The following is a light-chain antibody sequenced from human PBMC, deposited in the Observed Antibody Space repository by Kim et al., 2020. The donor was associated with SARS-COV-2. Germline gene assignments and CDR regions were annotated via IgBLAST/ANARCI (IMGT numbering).Light chain of an antibody. CDR1: SGHSTNA. J-gene: IGLJ3*02. CDR3: QTWGTGIWV. Sequence: QLVLTQSPSASASLGASVKLTCTLSSGHSTNAIAWHQQQPEKGPRYLMKLNSDGSHSKGDGIPDRFSGYSSGAERYLTISSLQSEDEADYYCQTWGTGIWVFGGGTQLTVL. V-gene: IGLV4-69*01. CDR2: LNSDGSH.